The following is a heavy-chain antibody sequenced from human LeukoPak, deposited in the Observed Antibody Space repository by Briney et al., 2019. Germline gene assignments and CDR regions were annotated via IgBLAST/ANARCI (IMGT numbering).Heavy chain of an antibody. CDR3: AREGGPYRPLDY. CDR1: GGSISSTNW. V-gene: IGHV4-4*02. CDR2: VHLSGRT. J-gene: IGHJ4*02. Sequence: KSSGTLSLTCGVSGGSISSTNWWTWVRQPPGEGLEWIGEVHLSGRTNYNPSLESRVTMSVDMSENHISLKLTSVTVADTAVYYCAREGGPYRPLDYSGQGTLVTVSS.